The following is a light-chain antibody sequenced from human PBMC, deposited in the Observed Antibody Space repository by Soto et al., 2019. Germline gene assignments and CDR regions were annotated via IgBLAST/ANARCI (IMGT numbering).Light chain of an antibody. Sequence: DVVMTQTPLSLSVAPGQPASISCKSSQSLLHITGNIFLDWYLQRPGQSPQLLIYLGFNRASGVPDRVSGSVAGTDFTLKISRVEAEDVGVYYCMQALLTPYTFGQGTK. V-gene: IGKV2-28*01. J-gene: IGKJ2*01. CDR2: LGF. CDR1: QSLLHITGNIF. CDR3: MQALLTPYT.